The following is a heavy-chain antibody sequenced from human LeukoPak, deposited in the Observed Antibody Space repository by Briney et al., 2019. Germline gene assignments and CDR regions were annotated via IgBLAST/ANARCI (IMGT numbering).Heavy chain of an antibody. V-gene: IGHV1-2*06. Sequence: GASVKVSCKASGYTFTGYYMHWVRQAPGQGLEWMRRINPNSGGTNYAQKFQGRVTMTRDTSISTAYMELSRLRSDDTAVYYCARDLVGATGYFDYWGQGTLVTVSS. CDR3: ARDLVGATGYFDY. D-gene: IGHD1-26*01. J-gene: IGHJ4*02. CDR1: GYTFTGYY. CDR2: INPNSGGT.